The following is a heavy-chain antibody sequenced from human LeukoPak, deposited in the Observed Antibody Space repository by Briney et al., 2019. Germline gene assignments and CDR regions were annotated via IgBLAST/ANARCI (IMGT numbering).Heavy chain of an antibody. CDR1: GFTFSLYT. Sequence: GGSLRLSCAASGFTFSLYTMHWVRQAPGKGLEWVAVISYDGSDKYYADSAKGRFTISRDNSKNTLFLQMNSLRAEDTAVYFCARDVGGGDTFDYWGQGTLVTVSS. D-gene: IGHD2-21*02. CDR2: ISYDGSDK. J-gene: IGHJ4*02. CDR3: ARDVGGGDTFDY. V-gene: IGHV3-30*04.